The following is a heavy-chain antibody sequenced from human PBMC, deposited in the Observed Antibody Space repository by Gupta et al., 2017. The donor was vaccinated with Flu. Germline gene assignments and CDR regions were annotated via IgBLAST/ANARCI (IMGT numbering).Heavy chain of an antibody. D-gene: IGHD5-18*01. CDR2: ISGSGGST. V-gene: IGHV3-23*01. Sequence: EVQLFVSGGGLVQPGGSLILSCADSAFTFSSYAMSWVRQASGKGLGWVSAISGSGGSTYYADSVKGRFTISRDNSKNTLYLQMNSLRAEDAAVYYCAKEDTAMAERYYWDQGTLVTVSS. J-gene: IGHJ4*02. CDR3: AKEDTAMAERYY. CDR1: AFTFSSYA.